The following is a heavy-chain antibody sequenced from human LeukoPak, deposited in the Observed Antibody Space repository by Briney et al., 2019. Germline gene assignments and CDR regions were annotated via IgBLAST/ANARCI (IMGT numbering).Heavy chain of an antibody. D-gene: IGHD1-26*01. CDR1: AFTFSSNT. V-gene: IGHV3-21*01. CDR3: ARANSGSYLDY. J-gene: IGHJ4*02. CDR2: ISSSSTYI. Sequence: PGGSLTLSCAASAFTFSSNTMNWVRQAPGKGREWVSSISSSSTYIYYADSVKGRFTISRDNAKNSLYLQMNSLRAEDTAVYYCARANSGSYLDYWGQGTLVTVSS.